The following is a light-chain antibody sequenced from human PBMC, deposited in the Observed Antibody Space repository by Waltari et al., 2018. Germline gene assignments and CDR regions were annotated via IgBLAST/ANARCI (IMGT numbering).Light chain of an antibody. Sequence: EIVLTQSPATLSLSPGERATLSCRASQSVSSYLAWYQQKPDQAPRLLIYDASNRATVIPARFSGSGSGTDFTLTISSLEPEDFAVYYCQQRSNWPRTFGQGTKVEIK. CDR2: DAS. CDR3: QQRSNWPRT. CDR1: QSVSSY. V-gene: IGKV3-11*01. J-gene: IGKJ1*01.